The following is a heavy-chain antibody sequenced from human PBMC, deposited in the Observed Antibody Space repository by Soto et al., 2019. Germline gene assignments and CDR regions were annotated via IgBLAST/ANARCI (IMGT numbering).Heavy chain of an antibody. CDR3: ARVAPLNSYCSSTSCYSNGWFDP. CDR2: IYYSGST. D-gene: IGHD2-2*01. J-gene: IGHJ5*02. V-gene: IGHV4-59*01. Sequence: ASETLSLTCTVSGGSISSYYWSWIRQPPGKGLEWIGYIYYSGSTNYNPSLKSRVTISVDTSKNQFSLKLSSVTAADTAVYYCARVAPLNSYCSSTSCYSNGWFDPWGQGTLVTVSS. CDR1: GGSISSYY.